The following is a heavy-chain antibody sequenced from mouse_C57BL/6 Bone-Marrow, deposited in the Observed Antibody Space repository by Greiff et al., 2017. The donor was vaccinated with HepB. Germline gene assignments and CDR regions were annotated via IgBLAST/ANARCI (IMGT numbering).Heavy chain of an antibody. CDR3: ARGDGYYHWYFDV. D-gene: IGHD2-3*01. V-gene: IGHV1-55*01. CDR2: IYPGSGST. Sequence: QVQLQQSGAELVKPGASVKMSCKASGYTFTSYWITWVKQRPGQGLEWIGDIYPGSGSTNYNEKFKSKATLTVDTSSSTAYMQLSSLTSEDSAVYYCARGDGYYHWYFDVWGTGTTVTVSS. CDR1: GYTFTSYW. J-gene: IGHJ1*03.